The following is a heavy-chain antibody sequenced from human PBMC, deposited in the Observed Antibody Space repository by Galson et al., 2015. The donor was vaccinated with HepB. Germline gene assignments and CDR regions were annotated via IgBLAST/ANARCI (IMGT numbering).Heavy chain of an antibody. CDR3: ARDTRVGSSWSYYYYYMDV. CDR1: EFTVSSNY. J-gene: IGHJ6*03. V-gene: IGHV3-53*01. CDR2: IYSGGST. D-gene: IGHD6-13*01. Sequence: SLRLSCAASEFTVSSNYMSWVRQAPGKGLEWVSVIYSGGSTYYADSVKGRFTISRDNSKNTLYLQMNSLRAEDTAVYYCARDTRVGSSWSYYYYYMDVWGKGTTVTVSS.